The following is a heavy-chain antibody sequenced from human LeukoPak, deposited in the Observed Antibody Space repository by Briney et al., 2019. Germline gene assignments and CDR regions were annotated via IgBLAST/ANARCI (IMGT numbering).Heavy chain of an antibody. J-gene: IGHJ4*02. CDR2: IKEDGSGK. V-gene: IGHV3-7*03. D-gene: IGHD4-17*01. Sequence: GGSLRLSCAASGFTFSSYWMAWVRQAPGKGLEWLANIKEDGSGKYYMDSVKGRFTISRDNAKNTLYLQMNSLRAEDTAVYYCAKSPTVTKEGFDYWGQGTLVTVSS. CDR1: GFTFSSYW. CDR3: AKSPTVTKEGFDY.